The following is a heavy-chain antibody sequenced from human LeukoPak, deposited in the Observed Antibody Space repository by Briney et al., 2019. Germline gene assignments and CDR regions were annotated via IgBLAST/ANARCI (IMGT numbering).Heavy chain of an antibody. V-gene: IGHV1-2*06. CDR3: ARVYYDFWSDFDY. D-gene: IGHD3-3*01. CDR2: INPNSGGT. Sequence: ASVKVSCKASGYTFTGYYMHWVRQAPGQGLEWMGRINPNSGGTNYAQKFQGRVTMTRDTSIGTAYMELSRLRSDDTAVYYCARVYYDFWSDFDYWGQGTLVTVSS. J-gene: IGHJ4*02. CDR1: GYTFTGYY.